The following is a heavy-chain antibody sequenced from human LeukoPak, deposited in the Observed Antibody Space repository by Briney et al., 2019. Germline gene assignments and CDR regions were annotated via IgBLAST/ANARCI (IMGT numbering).Heavy chain of an antibody. CDR3: ARVAVAGTWFDP. Sequence: PSETLSLTCAVSGGSISSGGYYWSWIRQPPGKGLEWIGYIYHSGSTYYNPSLKSRVTISVDRSKNQFSLKLSSVTAADTAVYYCARVAVAGTWFDPWGQGTLVTVSS. V-gene: IGHV4-30-2*01. CDR1: GGSISSGGYY. CDR2: IYHSGST. D-gene: IGHD6-19*01. J-gene: IGHJ5*02.